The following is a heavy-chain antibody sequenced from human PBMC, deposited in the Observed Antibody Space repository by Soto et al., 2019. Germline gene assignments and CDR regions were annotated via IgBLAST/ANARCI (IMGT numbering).Heavy chain of an antibody. CDR1: GGIFSTYA. CDR3: ARDRDDYGSGNYYNRIDF. CDR2: ITPLFGTP. D-gene: IGHD3-10*01. J-gene: IGHJ4*02. Sequence: SVKVSCKASGGIFSTYAISWLRQAHGQGLEWMGGITPLFGTPNHAQRFQGRVTITADESTSTAYMELSRLRSEDTAVYYCARDRDDYGSGNYYNRIDFWGQGTLVTVSS. V-gene: IGHV1-69*13.